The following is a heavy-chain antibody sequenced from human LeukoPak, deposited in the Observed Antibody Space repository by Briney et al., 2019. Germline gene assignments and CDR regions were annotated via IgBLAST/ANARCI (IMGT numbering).Heavy chain of an antibody. V-gene: IGHV1-18*01. CDR2: ISAYNGNT. Sequence: GASVKVSCKASGYTFTSYGISWVRQAPGQGLEWMGWISAYNGNTNYAQKLQDRVTMTTDTSTSTAYMELRSLRSDDTAVYYCARDLHSTNPHYFDYWGQGTLVTVSS. CDR1: GYTFTSYG. D-gene: IGHD2-21*01. CDR3: ARDLHSTNPHYFDY. J-gene: IGHJ4*02.